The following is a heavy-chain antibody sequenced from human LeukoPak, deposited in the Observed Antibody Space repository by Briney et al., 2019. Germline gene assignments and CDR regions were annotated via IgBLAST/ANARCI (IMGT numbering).Heavy chain of an antibody. J-gene: IGHJ3*02. D-gene: IGHD4-17*01. CDR2: ISYIGST. V-gene: IGHV4-59*11. CDR3: ARDLVTVTKGFDI. CDR1: GDSFSSHY. Sequence: PSETLSLICAVSGDSFSSHYWTWIRQPPGKGLEWIGYISYIGSTNYNPSLKSRVTISIDTSKNQFSLKLSSVTAADTAVYYCARDLVTVTKGFDIWGQGTMVSVSS.